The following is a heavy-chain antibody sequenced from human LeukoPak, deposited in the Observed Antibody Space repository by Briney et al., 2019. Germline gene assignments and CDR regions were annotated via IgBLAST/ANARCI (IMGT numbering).Heavy chain of an antibody. V-gene: IGHV4-39*07. CDR2: IYYSGST. Sequence: SETLSLTCTVSGGSISSSSYYWGCIRQPPGKGLEWIGGIYYSGSTYYNLSLKSRVTISVDTSKNQFSLKLSSVTAADTAVYYCARDLLLSSVFDPWGQGTLVTVSS. CDR3: ARDLLLSSVFDP. CDR1: GGSISSSSYY. D-gene: IGHD3-10*01. J-gene: IGHJ5*02.